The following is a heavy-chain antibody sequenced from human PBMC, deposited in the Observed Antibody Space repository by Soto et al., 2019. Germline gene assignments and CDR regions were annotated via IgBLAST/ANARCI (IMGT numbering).Heavy chain of an antibody. CDR2: IWFDESNK. D-gene: IGHD2-2*02. Sequence: SGGSLRLSCAASGFTFSSDGMHWVRQAPGKGLEWVAIIWFDESNKYYADSVKGRFTISRDNSKNTLFLQMNSLRAEDTAVYYCARGPRIPDYWGQGTLVTVSS. CDR1: GFTFSSDG. V-gene: IGHV3-33*01. CDR3: ARGPRIPDY. J-gene: IGHJ4*02.